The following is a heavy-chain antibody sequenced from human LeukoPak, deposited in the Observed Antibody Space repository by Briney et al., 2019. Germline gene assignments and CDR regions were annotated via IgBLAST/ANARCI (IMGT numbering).Heavy chain of an antibody. CDR1: GGSISSYY. D-gene: IGHD6-6*01. J-gene: IGHJ6*02. Sequence: PSETPSLTCTVSGGSISSYYWSWIRQPPGKGLEWIGYIYYSGSTNYNPSLKSRVTISVDTSKNQFSLKLSSVTAADTAVHYCALGAPGSSSYYYYYGMDVWGQGTTVTVSS. CDR2: IYYSGST. CDR3: ALGAPGSSSYYYYYGMDV. V-gene: IGHV4-59*01.